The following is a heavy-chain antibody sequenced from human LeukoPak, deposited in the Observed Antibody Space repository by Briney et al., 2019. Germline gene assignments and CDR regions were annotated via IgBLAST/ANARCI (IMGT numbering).Heavy chain of an antibody. J-gene: IGHJ4*02. CDR2: INPNTGGT. CDR1: GYTFTSYG. CDR3: ARRYCSGGSCYPDY. D-gene: IGHD2-15*01. Sequence: ASVKVSCKASGYTFTSYGISWVRQAPGQGLEWMGWINPNTGGTKTAQKFQGRVTMTRDTSITTAYMDLGRLTSDDKAVYYCARRYCSGGSCYPDYWGQGTLVTVSS. V-gene: IGHV1-2*02.